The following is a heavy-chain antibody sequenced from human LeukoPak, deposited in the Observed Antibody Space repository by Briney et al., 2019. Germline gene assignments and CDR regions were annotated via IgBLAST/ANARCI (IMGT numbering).Heavy chain of an antibody. CDR3: AKDRFYSGSPRAFDI. CDR2: ISYDGSNK. D-gene: IGHD1-26*01. V-gene: IGHV3-30*18. CDR1: GFTFSSYG. Sequence: GGSLRLSCAASGFTFSSYGMHWVRQAPGKGLEWVAVISYDGSNKYYADSVKGRFTISRDNSKNSLYLQMYSLRAEDTAVYYCAKDRFYSGSPRAFDIWGQGTMVTVSS. J-gene: IGHJ3*02.